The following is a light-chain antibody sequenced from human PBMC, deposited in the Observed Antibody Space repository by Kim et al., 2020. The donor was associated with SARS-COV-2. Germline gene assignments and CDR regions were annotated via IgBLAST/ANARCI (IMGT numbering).Light chain of an antibody. CDR1: GGHSGYA. V-gene: IGLV4-69*01. J-gene: IGLJ2*01. CDR3: QTWGTGSRGV. Sequence: FKLTCTLSGGHSGYAIAWHQQQPEKGPRYLMKLNSDGSHSKGDGIPDRFSGSSSGAERYLTISSLQSEDEADYYCQTWGTGSRGVFGGGTQLTVL. CDR2: LNSDGSH.